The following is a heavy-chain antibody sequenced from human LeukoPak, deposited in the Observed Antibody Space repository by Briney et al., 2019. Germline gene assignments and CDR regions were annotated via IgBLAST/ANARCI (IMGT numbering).Heavy chain of an antibody. Sequence: ASVKVSCKASGYTFTGYHMHWVRQAPGQGLEWMGRINPNSGGTNYAQKFQGRVTMTRDTSISTAYMELSRLRSDDTAVYYCARELRFLEWSPFDYWGQGTLVTVSS. D-gene: IGHD3-3*01. CDR1: GYTFTGYH. V-gene: IGHV1-2*06. CDR2: INPNSGGT. CDR3: ARELRFLEWSPFDY. J-gene: IGHJ4*02.